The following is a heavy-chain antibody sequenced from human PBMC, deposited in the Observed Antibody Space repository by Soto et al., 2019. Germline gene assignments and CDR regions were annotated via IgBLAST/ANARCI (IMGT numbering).Heavy chain of an antibody. D-gene: IGHD6-25*01. CDR1: GFTFSNQA. Sequence: VQLLESGGGLVQPGGSLRLSCAASGFTFSNQAMNWVRQAPGKGLEWIGYIYYDGSKYYNPSLESRVTISVDTSKDQFSLKLNSVTAADTAVYYCARERAASHSYYYGTDVWGQGTTVTVSS. CDR3: ARERAASHSYYYGTDV. J-gene: IGHJ6*02. V-gene: IGHV4-30-4*08. CDR2: IYYDGSK.